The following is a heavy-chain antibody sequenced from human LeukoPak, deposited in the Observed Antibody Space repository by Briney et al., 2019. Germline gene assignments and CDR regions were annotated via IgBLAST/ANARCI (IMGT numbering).Heavy chain of an antibody. J-gene: IGHJ4*02. CDR1: GFTFSDYY. V-gene: IGHV3-11*03. Sequence: PGGSLRLSCAASGFTFSDYYMSWIRQAPGKGLEWVSYISSSSSYTNYADSVKGRFTISRDNAKNSLYLQMNSLRAEDTAVYYCARSGQGYSYGYADYYFDYWGLGTLVTVSS. D-gene: IGHD5-18*01. CDR3: ARSGQGYSYGYADYYFDY. CDR2: ISSSSSYT.